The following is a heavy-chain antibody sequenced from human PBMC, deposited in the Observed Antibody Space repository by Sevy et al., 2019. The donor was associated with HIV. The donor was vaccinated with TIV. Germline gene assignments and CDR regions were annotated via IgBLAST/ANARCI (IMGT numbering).Heavy chain of an antibody. CDR2: IIPIFGTG. CDR1: GGTFSSYA. D-gene: IGHD3-10*01. CDR3: ARFRSQLLSAPNWFDP. Sequence: ASVKVSCKASGGTFSSYAISWVRQAPGQGLEWMGGIIPIFGTGNYAQKLQGRVTITADESTSTAYMELSSLRSEDTAVYYCARFRSQLLSAPNWFDPWGQGTLVTVSS. J-gene: IGHJ5*02. V-gene: IGHV1-69*13.